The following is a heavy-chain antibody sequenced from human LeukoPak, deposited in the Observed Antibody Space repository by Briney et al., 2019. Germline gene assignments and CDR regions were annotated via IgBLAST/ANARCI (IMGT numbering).Heavy chain of an antibody. J-gene: IGHJ4*02. V-gene: IGHV3-21*01. CDR3: ARGDYYDSSGYYATEFDY. CDR1: GFTFSSYS. D-gene: IGHD3-22*01. Sequence: PGGPLRLSCAASGFTFSSYSMNWVRQAPGKGLEWVSSISSSSSYIYYADSVRGRFTISRDNAKNSLYLQMNSLRAEDTAVYYCARGDYYDSSGYYATEFDYWGQGTLVTVSS. CDR2: ISSSSSYI.